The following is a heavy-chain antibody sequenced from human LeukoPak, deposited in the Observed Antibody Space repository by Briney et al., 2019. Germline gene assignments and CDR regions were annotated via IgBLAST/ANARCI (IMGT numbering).Heavy chain of an antibody. D-gene: IGHD6-19*01. Sequence: PGGSLRLSCAASGFTFSSYWMHWVRQAPGKGLVWVSRINSDGSSTSYADSVKGRFTISRDNSKNTLYLQMNSLRAEDTAVYYCARAGGSAGTDYYYYMDVWGKGTTVTVSS. V-gene: IGHV3-74*01. CDR2: INSDGSST. CDR3: ARAGGSAGTDYYYYMDV. J-gene: IGHJ6*03. CDR1: GFTFSSYW.